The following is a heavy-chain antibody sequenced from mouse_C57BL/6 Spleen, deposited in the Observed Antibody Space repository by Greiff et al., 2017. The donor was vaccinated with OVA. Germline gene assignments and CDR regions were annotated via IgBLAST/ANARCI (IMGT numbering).Heavy chain of an antibody. D-gene: IGHD1-1*01. CDR2: IYPGGGYT. CDR3: ARPIYYYGSSYVWYFDV. V-gene: IGHV1-63*01. J-gene: IGHJ1*03. Sequence: QVHVKQSGAELVRPGTSVKMSCQASGYTFTNYWIGWAKQRPGHGLEWIGDIYPGGGYTNYNEKFKGKATLTADTSSSTAYMQFSSLTSEDSAIYYCARPIYYYGSSYVWYFDVWGTGTTVTVSS. CDR1: GYTFTNYW.